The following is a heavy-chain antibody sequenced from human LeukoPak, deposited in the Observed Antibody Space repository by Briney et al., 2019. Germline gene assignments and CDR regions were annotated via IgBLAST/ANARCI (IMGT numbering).Heavy chain of an antibody. D-gene: IGHD5-12*01. CDR1: GFTFSSSG. V-gene: IGHV3-30*02. CDR3: AEETRGSYSDY. J-gene: IGHJ4*02. Sequence: GGSLRLSCAASGFTFSSSGMHWVRQAPGKGLDWVAFISYDGSNRYYAGSVKGRFTISRDNSKNTLYLQMNSLRAEDTAVYYCAEETRGSYSDYWGQGTLVTVSS. CDR2: ISYDGSNR.